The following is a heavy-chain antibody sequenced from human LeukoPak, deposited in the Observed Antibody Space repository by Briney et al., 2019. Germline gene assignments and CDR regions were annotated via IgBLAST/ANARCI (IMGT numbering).Heavy chain of an antibody. J-gene: IGHJ6*02. CDR2: ISGSTI. D-gene: IGHD4-23*01. CDR1: GFTFSSFA. CDR3: ARETTVVENYYYYYGMDV. V-gene: IGHV3-21*04. Sequence: PGGSLRLSCAASGFTFSSFAMSWVRQAPGKGLEWVSAISGSTIYYADSVKGRFTISRDNAKNSLYLQMNSLRAEDTAVYYCARETTVVENYYYYYGMDVWGQGTTVTVSS.